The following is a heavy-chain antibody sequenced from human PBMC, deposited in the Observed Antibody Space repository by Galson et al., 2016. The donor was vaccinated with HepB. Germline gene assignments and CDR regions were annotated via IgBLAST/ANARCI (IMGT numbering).Heavy chain of an antibody. CDR1: GGSISSGAYY. D-gene: IGHD3-22*01. CDR3: ASVYYYDRRGYSPYFDY. V-gene: IGHV4-31*03. Sequence: TLSLTCNVSGGSISSGAYYWSWLRQHPGKGLEWIGYIYDTGSTHYSGGSTYYNPSHRGRVSISIDTSKDQSSLRLTSVTAADTAVYYCASVYYYDRRGYSPYFDYWGQGTLVTVSS. J-gene: IGHJ4*02. CDR2: IYDTGSTHYSGGST.